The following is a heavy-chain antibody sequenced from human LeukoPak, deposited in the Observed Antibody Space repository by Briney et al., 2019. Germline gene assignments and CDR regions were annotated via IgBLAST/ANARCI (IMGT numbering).Heavy chain of an antibody. CDR3: AKDTRAFGESPGT. D-gene: IGHD3-10*01. J-gene: IGHJ5*02. CDR2: ISWNSGSI. Sequence: PGGSLRLSCAASGFTFDDYAMHWVRQAPGKGLEWVSGISWNSGSIGYADSVKGRFTISRDNAKNSLYLQMNSLRAEDTALYYCAKDTRAFGESPGTWGQGTLVTVSS. CDR1: GFTFDDYA. V-gene: IGHV3-9*01.